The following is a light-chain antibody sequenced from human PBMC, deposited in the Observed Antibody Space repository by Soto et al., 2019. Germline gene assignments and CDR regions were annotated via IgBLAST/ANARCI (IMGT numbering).Light chain of an antibody. Sequence: EIVMTQSPTILSVSPGERATLSCRASQSVSSNLAWYQQKPGRAARLLIYGVCTRAPSIPARFSGSGSGTEFTITIRSLQSQDFAVYYCKQYHSWPPRTFGQGTEVEIK. CDR2: GVC. J-gene: IGKJ1*01. CDR3: KQYHSWPPRT. V-gene: IGKV3D-15*01. CDR1: QSVSSN.